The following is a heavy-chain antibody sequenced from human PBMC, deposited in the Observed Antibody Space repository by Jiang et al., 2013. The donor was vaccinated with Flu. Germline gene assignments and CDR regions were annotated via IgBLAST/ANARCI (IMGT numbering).Heavy chain of an antibody. J-gene: IGHJ6*04. CDR3: AREVRAEWCMLCEGFYGMDV. V-gene: IGHV6-1*01. D-gene: IGHD2-8*01. CDR1: GDSVSSNSAA. CDR2: TYYRSKWYN. Sequence: SQTLSLTCAISGDSVSSNSAAWNWIRQSPSRGLEWLGRTYYRSKWYNDYAVSVKSRITINPDTSKNQFSLQLNSVTPEDMAVYYCAREVRAEWCMLCEGFYGMDVWGKGTTVTVSS.